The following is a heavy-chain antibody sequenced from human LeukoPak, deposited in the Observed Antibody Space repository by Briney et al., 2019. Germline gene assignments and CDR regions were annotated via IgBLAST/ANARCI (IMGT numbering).Heavy chain of an antibody. CDR2: IKQDGSEK. Sequence: GGSLRLSCAASGFTFSSYWMSWVRQAPGKGLEWVANIKQDGSEKCYVDSVKGRFTISRDNAKNSLYLQMNSLRAEDTAVYYCARAVDCSSTSCYGGDDYWGQGTLVTVSS. J-gene: IGHJ4*02. CDR1: GFTFSSYW. V-gene: IGHV3-7*01. CDR3: ARAVDCSSTSCYGGDDY. D-gene: IGHD2-2*01.